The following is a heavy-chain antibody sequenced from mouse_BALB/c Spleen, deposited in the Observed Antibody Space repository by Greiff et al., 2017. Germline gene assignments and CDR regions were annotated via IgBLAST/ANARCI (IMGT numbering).Heavy chain of an antibody. J-gene: IGHJ3*01. CDR3: ATMTDSSGYGECAY. CDR2: ISYSGST. Sequence: EVQLQESGPSLVKPSQTLSLTCSVTGDSITSGYWNWIRKFPGNKLEYMGYISYSGSTYYNPSLKSRISITRDTSKNQYYLQLNSVTTEDTATYYCATMTDSSGYGECAYWGQGTLVTVSA. CDR1: GDSITSGY. D-gene: IGHD3-2*01. V-gene: IGHV3-8*02.